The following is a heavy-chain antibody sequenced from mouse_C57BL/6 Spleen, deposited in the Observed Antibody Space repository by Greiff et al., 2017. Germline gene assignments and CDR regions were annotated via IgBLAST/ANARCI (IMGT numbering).Heavy chain of an antibody. CDR2: IDPSDSYT. CDR1: GYTFTSYW. Sequence: QVQLQQPGAELAKPGASVKLSCKASGYTFTSYWMQWVKQRPGQGLEWIGEIDPSDSYTNYNQKFKGKATLTVDTSSSTAYMQLSSLTSEDSAVYYCARRGYSNLYYAMDYWGQGTSVTVSS. CDR3: ARRGYSNLYYAMDY. D-gene: IGHD2-5*01. J-gene: IGHJ4*01. V-gene: IGHV1-50*01.